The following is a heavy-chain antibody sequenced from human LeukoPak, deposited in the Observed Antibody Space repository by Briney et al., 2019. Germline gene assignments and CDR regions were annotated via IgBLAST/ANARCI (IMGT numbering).Heavy chain of an antibody. Sequence: GRSLRLSCAASGFTFSSYAMSWVRQAPGKGLGWVSAISGSGGSTYYADSVKGRFTISRDNSKNTLYLQMNSLRAEDTAVYYCAKGPIDGYFDYWGQGTLVTVSS. V-gene: IGHV3-23*01. CDR2: ISGSGGST. J-gene: IGHJ4*02. CDR1: GFTFSSYA. CDR3: AKGPIDGYFDY. D-gene: IGHD5-24*01.